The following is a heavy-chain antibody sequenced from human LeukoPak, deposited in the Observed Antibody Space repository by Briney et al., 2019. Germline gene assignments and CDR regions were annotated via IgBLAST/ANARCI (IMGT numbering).Heavy chain of an antibody. V-gene: IGHV3-33*06. CDR2: IWYGGSNK. Sequence: GGSLRLSCAASRFTFSSYSMNWVRQAPGKGLEWVAVIWYGGSNKYYADSVKGRFTISRDNSNNTVYLQMNSLRADDTAVYYCAKAHDILTGYFDYWGQGTLVTVSS. CDR1: RFTFSSYS. CDR3: AKAHDILTGYFDY. J-gene: IGHJ4*02. D-gene: IGHD3-9*01.